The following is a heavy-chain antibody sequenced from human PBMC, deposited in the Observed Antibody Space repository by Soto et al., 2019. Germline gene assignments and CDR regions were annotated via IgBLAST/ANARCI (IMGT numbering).Heavy chain of an antibody. CDR1: GYTFTSYA. V-gene: IGHV1-3*01. Sequence: ASVKVSCKASGYTFTSYAMHWVRQAPGQRLEWMGWINAGNGNTKYSQKFQGRVTITRDTSASTAYMELSSLRSEDTAVYYCASGPITMVRDAGYWGQGTLVTVSS. J-gene: IGHJ4*02. D-gene: IGHD3-10*01. CDR3: ASGPITMVRDAGY. CDR2: INAGNGNT.